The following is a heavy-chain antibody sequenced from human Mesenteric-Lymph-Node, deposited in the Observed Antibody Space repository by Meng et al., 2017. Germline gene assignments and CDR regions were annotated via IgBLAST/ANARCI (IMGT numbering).Heavy chain of an antibody. CDR2: INTNSGGT. V-gene: IGHV1-2*06. Sequence: QVQQLKSGAEVQNPGATVMVSCKASGNTFTAYYIYWMRQAPGQRPEWRGRINTNSGGTNFAHKCQGRVIMTRDTSISTAYMELSSLGFDDTAVYYCAKALGWGSSPDYWGHGILVTVSS. J-gene: IGHJ4*01. D-gene: IGHD2-21*01. CDR3: AKALGWGSSPDY. CDR1: GNTFTAYY.